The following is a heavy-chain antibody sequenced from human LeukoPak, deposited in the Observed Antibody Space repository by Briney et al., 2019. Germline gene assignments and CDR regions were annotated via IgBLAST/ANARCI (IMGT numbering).Heavy chain of an antibody. Sequence: PGGSLRLSCAVSGFTFSGFSMHWVRQVSGKGLEWVGQIGGKPHNYATTYAAPLKGRFTISRDDSKNTLYLQMNSLRAEDTAVYYCAKDLNIVVVPAAMPVDYWGQGTLVTVSS. CDR1: GFTFSGFS. J-gene: IGHJ4*02. CDR3: AKDLNIVVVPAAMPVDY. D-gene: IGHD2-2*01. CDR2: IGGKPHNYAT. V-gene: IGHV3-73*01.